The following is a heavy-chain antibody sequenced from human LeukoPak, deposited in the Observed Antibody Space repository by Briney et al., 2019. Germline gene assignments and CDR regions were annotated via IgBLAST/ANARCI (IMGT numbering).Heavy chain of an antibody. D-gene: IGHD4-17*01. V-gene: IGHV4-34*01. J-gene: IGHJ5*02. Sequence: SETLSLTCAVYGGSFSGYYWSWIRQPPGKGLEWIGEINHSGSTNYNPSLKSRVTISVDTSKIQFSLKLSSVTAADTAVYYCARDDYGDYGGFDPWGQGTLVTVSS. CDR2: INHSGST. CDR3: ARDDYGDYGGFDP. CDR1: GGSFSGYY.